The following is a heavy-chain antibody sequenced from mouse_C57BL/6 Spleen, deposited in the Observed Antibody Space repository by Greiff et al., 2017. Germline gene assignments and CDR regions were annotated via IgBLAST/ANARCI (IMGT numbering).Heavy chain of an antibody. Sequence: EVQLQQSGPELVKPGASVKISCKASGYSFTGYYMNWVKQSPEKSLEWIGEINPSTGGTTYNQKFKAKATLTVDKSSSTAYMQLKSLTSEDSAVYYCARGYGSSMYYFDYWGQGTTLTVSS. CDR1: GYSFTGYY. D-gene: IGHD1-1*01. CDR2: INPSTGGT. CDR3: ARGYGSSMYYFDY. J-gene: IGHJ2*01. V-gene: IGHV1-42*01.